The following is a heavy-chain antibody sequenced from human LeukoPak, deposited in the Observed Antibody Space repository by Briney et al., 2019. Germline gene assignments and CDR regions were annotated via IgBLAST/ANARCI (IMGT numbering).Heavy chain of an antibody. CDR1: GFTFSSYW. CDR2: INSDGSSK. J-gene: IGHJ6*03. CDR3: TRTSDILTGYTPREAYYYYYHMDV. D-gene: IGHD3-9*01. V-gene: IGHV3-74*01. Sequence: GGSLRLSCAASGFTFSSYWMHWVSQAPGKGLGWVSRINSDGSSKSYADSVKGPFTISRDNAKNTLYLQINSLKTEDTAVYYCTRTSDILTGYTPREAYYYYYHMDVWGKGTTVTISS.